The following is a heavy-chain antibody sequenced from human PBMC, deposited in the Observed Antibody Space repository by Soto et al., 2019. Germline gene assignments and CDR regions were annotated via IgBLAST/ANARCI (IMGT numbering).Heavy chain of an antibody. V-gene: IGHV1-3*01. CDR2: INAGNGNT. D-gene: IGHD6-19*01. Sequence: GASVKVSGKASGYTLTSHAMHWVRQAPGQRLEWMGWINAGNGNTKYSQKFQGRVTITRDTSASTAYMELSSLRSEDTAVYYCARAVAVPADFDYWGQGTLVTVSS. J-gene: IGHJ4*02. CDR3: ARAVAVPADFDY. CDR1: GYTLTSHA.